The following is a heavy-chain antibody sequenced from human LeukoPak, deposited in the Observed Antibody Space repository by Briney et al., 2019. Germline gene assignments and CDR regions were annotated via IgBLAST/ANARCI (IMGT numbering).Heavy chain of an antibody. J-gene: IGHJ4*02. D-gene: IGHD6-13*01. CDR1: GYTFTSYY. V-gene: IGHV1-46*01. CDR2: INPSGGST. CDR3: ARDFRRGAAAGTLPAADYFD. Sequence: GASVKVSCKASGYTFTSYYMHWVRQAPGQGLEWMGIINPSGGSTSYAQKFQGRVTMTRHTSTSTVYMELSSLRSEDTAVYYCARDFRRGAAAGTLPAADYFDWGQGTLVTVSS.